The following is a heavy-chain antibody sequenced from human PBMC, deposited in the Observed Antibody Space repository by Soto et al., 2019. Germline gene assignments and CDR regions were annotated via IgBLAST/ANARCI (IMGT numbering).Heavy chain of an antibody. J-gene: IGHJ6*02. CDR2: ISAHNGNT. Sequence: ASVKVSCKASGYTFSNYGVSWVRQAHGQGLEWMGWISAHNGNTKSAQKLQGRVTMTTDTSTSTAYMDLRSLRPDDTAVYYCARDVREISGAYYYYGMDVWGQGTTVTVSS. CDR3: ARDVREISGAYYYYGMDV. D-gene: IGHD2-15*01. CDR1: GYTFSNYG. V-gene: IGHV1-18*01.